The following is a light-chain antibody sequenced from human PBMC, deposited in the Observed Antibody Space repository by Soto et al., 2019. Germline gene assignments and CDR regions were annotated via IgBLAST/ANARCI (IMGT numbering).Light chain of an antibody. CDR2: SND. V-gene: IGLV1-47*02. CDR1: SSNIEKNY. J-gene: IGLJ1*01. Sequence: QSVLTQPSSASGTPGQRVTISCSGSSSNIEKNYVYWYQQLPGTAPKLLIYSNDHRPSGVPDRFSGSKSGTSASLAISGLRSEDEGDYYCAAWDDRLSGRVFGTGTKLTV. CDR3: AAWDDRLSGRV.